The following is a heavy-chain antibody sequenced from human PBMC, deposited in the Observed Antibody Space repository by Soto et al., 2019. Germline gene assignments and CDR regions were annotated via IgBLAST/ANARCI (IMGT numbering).Heavy chain of an antibody. V-gene: IGHV3-9*01. J-gene: IGHJ6*02. CDR3: TKARLWGGDGYNSYYYNAMDV. CDR2: ISWNSGRI. D-gene: IGHD3-16*01. Sequence: GGSLRLSYAASGFTFDDYAMYWVRQVPGKGLEWVSGISWNSGRIGYADSVKGRFTISRDNAKNSLYLQMNSLRPEDTALYYCTKARLWGGDGYNSYYYNAMDVWGPGTTVTVSS. CDR1: GFTFDDYA.